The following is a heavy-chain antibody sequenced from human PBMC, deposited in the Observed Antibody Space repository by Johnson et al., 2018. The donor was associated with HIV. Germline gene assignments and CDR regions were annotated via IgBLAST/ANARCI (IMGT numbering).Heavy chain of an antibody. J-gene: IGHJ3*02. D-gene: IGHD2-15*01. CDR1: GFTVSSNY. Sequence: VQLVESGGGLVQPGGSLRLSCAASGFTVSSNYMSWVRQAPGKGLEWVSVIYSGGSTYYADSVKGRFTISRDNSKNTLYLQMNSLRAEDTALYYCVAEVARGAPHAFDIWGQGTMVTVSS. CDR3: VAEVARGAPHAFDI. V-gene: IGHV3-66*01. CDR2: IYSGGST.